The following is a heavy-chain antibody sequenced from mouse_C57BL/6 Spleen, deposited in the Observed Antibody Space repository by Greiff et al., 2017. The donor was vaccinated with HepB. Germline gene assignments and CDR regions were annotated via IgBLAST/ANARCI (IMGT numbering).Heavy chain of an antibody. CDR2: ISSGSSTI. V-gene: IGHV5-17*01. CDR1: GFTFSDYG. J-gene: IGHJ2*01. D-gene: IGHD2-10*02. CDR3: AREEYGNYDY. Sequence: EVMLVESGGGLVKPGGSLKLSCAASGFTFSDYGMHWVRQAPEKGLEWVAYISSGSSTIYYADTVKGRFTISRDNAKNTLFLQMTRRRSEDTAMYYCAREEYGNYDYWGQGTTLTVSS.